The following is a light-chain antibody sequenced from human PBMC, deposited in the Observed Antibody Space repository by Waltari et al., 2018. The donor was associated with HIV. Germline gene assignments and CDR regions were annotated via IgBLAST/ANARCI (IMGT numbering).Light chain of an antibody. J-gene: IGKJ2*01. CDR2: DAS. CDR3: QQYDSLPPYT. V-gene: IGKV1-33*01. CDR1: QDISNY. Sequence: DIQMTQSPSSLSASVGDRVTITCQASQDISNYLNWYQQKPGKAPKLLIYDASNLETGVPSRFSGSGSGTDVTFTISSLQPEDIATYYCQQYDSLPPYTFGQGTKLEIK.